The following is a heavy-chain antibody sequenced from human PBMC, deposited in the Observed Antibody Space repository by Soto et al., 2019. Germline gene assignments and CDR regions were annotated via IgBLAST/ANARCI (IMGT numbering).Heavy chain of an antibody. CDR2: IYYSGST. Sequence: QVQLQESGPGLVKPSQTLSLTCTVSGGSISSGDYYWSWIRQPPGKGLEWIGYIYYSGSTYYNPSLKSRVTIXGDQSXXQFSLKLSSVTAADTAVYYCARAIVVVTAITAFDIWGQGTMVTVSS. V-gene: IGHV4-30-4*01. CDR3: ARAIVVVTAITAFDI. D-gene: IGHD2-21*02. J-gene: IGHJ3*02. CDR1: GGSISSGDYY.